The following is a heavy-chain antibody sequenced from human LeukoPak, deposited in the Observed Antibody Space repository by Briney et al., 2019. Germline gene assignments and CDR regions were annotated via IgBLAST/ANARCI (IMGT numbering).Heavy chain of an antibody. J-gene: IGHJ4*01. CDR1: GYSFTRNG. CDR2: ISGYNGKT. Sequence: ASVKVSCKASGYSFTRNGINWVRQAPGQGLEWMGWISGYNGKTNYAQKFQGRVTMTTDTSTSTAYMELRSLRSDDTAVYYCARGVNGLRQTPGLYHRGQGTLVTVSS. D-gene: IGHD1-14*01. V-gene: IGHV1-18*01. CDR3: ARGVNGLRQTPGLYH.